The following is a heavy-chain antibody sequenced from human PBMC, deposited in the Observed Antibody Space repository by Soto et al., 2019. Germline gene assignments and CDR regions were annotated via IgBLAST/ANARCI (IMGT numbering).Heavy chain of an antibody. J-gene: IGHJ6*02. CDR1: GFTFSSYW. Sequence: LRLSCAASGFTFSSYWMHWVRQAPGKGLEWVSSISSSSSYIYYADSVKGRFTISRDNAKNSLYLQMNSLRAEDTAVYYCARYSSSEDYYYGMDVWGQGTTVTVSS. D-gene: IGHD6-6*01. CDR2: ISSSSSYI. CDR3: ARYSSSEDYYYGMDV. V-gene: IGHV3-21*01.